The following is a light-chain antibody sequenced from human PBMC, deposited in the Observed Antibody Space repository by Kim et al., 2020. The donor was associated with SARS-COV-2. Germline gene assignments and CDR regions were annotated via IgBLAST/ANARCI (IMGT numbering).Light chain of an antibody. J-gene: IGLJ2*01. CDR3: NSRGSNDNVL. V-gene: IGLV3-19*01. CDR2: GKN. CDR1: SLRSDY. Sequence: VALGQTVRITCEGDSLRSDYATWYQKKPGQAQIVVIYGKNNRPSGIPDRFSGSSSGDTASLTITGTQAGDEADYYCNSRGSNDNVLFGGGTQLTVL.